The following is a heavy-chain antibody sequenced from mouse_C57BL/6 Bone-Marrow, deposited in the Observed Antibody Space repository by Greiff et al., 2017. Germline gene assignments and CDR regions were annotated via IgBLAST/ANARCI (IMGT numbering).Heavy chain of an antibody. J-gene: IGHJ2*01. CDR1: GYAFSSSW. Sequence: QVQLQQSGPELVKPGASVKISCKASGYAFSSSWMNWVKQRPGKGLEWIGRIYPGDGDTNYNGKFKGKATLTADKSSSTAYMQLSSLTSEDSAVYFCARKGGSYLYFDYWGQGTTLTVSS. CDR3: ARKGGSYLYFDY. V-gene: IGHV1-82*01. D-gene: IGHD2-12*01. CDR2: IYPGDGDT.